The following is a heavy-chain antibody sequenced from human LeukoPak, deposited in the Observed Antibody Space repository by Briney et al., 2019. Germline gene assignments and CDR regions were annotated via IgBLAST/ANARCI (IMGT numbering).Heavy chain of an antibody. D-gene: IGHD6-25*01. J-gene: IGHJ2*01. Sequence: PSQTLSLTCTVSGGSISSGGYYWSWIRQPPGKGLEWIGYIYHSGSTYYNPSLKSRVTISVDRSKNQFSLKLSSVTAADTAVYYCARLPYSSAWTSYWFFDLWGRGTLVTVSS. CDR2: IYHSGST. V-gene: IGHV4-30-2*01. CDR3: ARLPYSSAWTSYWFFDL. CDR1: GGSISSGGYY.